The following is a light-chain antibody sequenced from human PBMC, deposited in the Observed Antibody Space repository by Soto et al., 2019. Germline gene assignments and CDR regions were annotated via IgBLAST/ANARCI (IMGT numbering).Light chain of an antibody. Sequence: ETVLTQSPGTLSLSPGERATLSCRASQSISSTHLAWYQQKSGQATRLLIYGASSRATGIPDKFSGSGSGTDFTLTITRLEPEDFAVYYCHQYGTSDMDTFGQGTKLEIK. CDR3: HQYGTSDMDT. V-gene: IGKV3-20*01. CDR1: QSISSTH. CDR2: GAS. J-gene: IGKJ2*01.